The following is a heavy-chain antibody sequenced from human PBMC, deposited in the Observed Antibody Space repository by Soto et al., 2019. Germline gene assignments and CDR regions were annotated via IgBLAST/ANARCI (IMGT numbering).Heavy chain of an antibody. J-gene: IGHJ4*02. Sequence: QVQLQESGPGLVKPSQTLSLTCTVSGGSISSGGYYWSWIRQHPGKGLEWIGYIYYSGRTYYNPSLKSRVNISVDTSKNQFSLKLSSVTAADTAVYYCARDLYSSSWYFDYWGQGTLVTVSS. CDR1: GGSISSGGYY. D-gene: IGHD6-13*01. CDR2: IYYSGRT. CDR3: ARDLYSSSWYFDY. V-gene: IGHV4-31*03.